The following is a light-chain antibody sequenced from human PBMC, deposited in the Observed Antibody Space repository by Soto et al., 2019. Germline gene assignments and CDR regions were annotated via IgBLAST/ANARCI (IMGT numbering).Light chain of an antibody. V-gene: IGLV2-14*01. Sequence: SVLTQPASVSGSPGQSITISCTGTSGDIGSYNRVSWYQQHPGKAPKLIIYEVTDRPSGVSNRFSGSKSGNTASLTISGLQAEDEAEYYCSSYTNINTMACVFGTGTKVTVL. CDR1: SGDIGSYNR. CDR2: EVT. J-gene: IGLJ1*01. CDR3: SSYTNINTMACV.